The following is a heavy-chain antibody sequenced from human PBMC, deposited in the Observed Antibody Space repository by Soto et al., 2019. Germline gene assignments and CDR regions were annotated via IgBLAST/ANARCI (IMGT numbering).Heavy chain of an antibody. Sequence: QVQLQESGPGLVKPSQTLSLTCTVSGGSISSGDYYWSWIRQPPGKGLEWIGYIYYSGSTYYNPSFKSRVTISVDTSKNQFSLKLSSVTAADTAVYYCARGRVVLRGPIDYWGQGTLVTVSS. V-gene: IGHV4-30-4*01. CDR1: GGSISSGDYY. D-gene: IGHD3-16*01. CDR3: ARGRVVLRGPIDY. CDR2: IYYSGST. J-gene: IGHJ4*02.